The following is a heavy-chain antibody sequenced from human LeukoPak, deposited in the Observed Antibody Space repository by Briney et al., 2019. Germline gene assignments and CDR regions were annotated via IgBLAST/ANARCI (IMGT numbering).Heavy chain of an antibody. J-gene: IGHJ5*02. CDR2: IYYSGST. Sequence: PSETLSLTCTVSGGSISSSSYYWGWIRQPPGKGLEWIGGIYYSGSTYYNPSLKSRVTISVDTSKNQFSLKLSSVTAADTAVYYCASGLYSSSWYPWYNWFDPWGQGTLVTVSS. V-gene: IGHV4-39*01. D-gene: IGHD6-13*01. CDR3: ASGLYSSSWYPWYNWFDP. CDR1: GGSISSSSYY.